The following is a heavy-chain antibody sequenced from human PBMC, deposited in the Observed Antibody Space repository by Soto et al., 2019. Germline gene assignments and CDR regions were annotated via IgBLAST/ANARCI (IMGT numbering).Heavy chain of an antibody. CDR1: GGSISSGGYY. V-gene: IGHV4-31*03. J-gene: IGHJ6*02. D-gene: IGHD2-15*01. CDR3: ARDHGAAGYYYGMDV. CDR2: IYYSGST. Sequence: QVQLQESGPGLVKPSQTLSLTCTVSGGSISSGGYYWSWIRQHPGKGLEWIGYIYYSGSTYYNPTLKRRVTISVDTSKNQFSLKLSSVTAADTAVYYCARDHGAAGYYYGMDVWGQGTTVTVSS.